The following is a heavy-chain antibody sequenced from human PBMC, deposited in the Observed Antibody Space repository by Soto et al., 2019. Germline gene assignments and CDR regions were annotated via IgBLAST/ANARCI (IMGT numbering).Heavy chain of an antibody. J-gene: IGHJ5*02. CDR2: IYYSGST. CDR3: ARHIIAAAENWFDP. D-gene: IGHD6-13*01. V-gene: IGHV4-59*08. Sequence: SETLSLTCTVSGGSISSYYWSWIRQPPGKGLEWIGYIYYSGSTNYNPSLKSRVTISVDTSKNQFSLKLSSVTAADTAVYYCARHIIAAAENWFDPWAREPWSPSPQ. CDR1: GGSISSYY.